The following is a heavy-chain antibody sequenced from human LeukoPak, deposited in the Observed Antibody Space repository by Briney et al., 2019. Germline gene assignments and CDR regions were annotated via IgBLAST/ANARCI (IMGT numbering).Heavy chain of an antibody. Sequence: GGSLRLSCAASGFTFSNAWMSWVRQAPGKGLEWVGRIKGKTDGGTTDYAAPVKGRFTISRDDSKNTLYLQMNSLKTEDTAVYYCTTVSPDDPWGQGTLVTVPS. CDR3: TTVSPDDP. CDR2: IKGKTDGGTT. J-gene: IGHJ5*02. CDR1: GFTFSNAW. D-gene: IGHD1-14*01. V-gene: IGHV3-15*01.